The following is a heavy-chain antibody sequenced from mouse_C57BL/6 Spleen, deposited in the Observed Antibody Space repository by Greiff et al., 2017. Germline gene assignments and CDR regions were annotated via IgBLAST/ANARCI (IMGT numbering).Heavy chain of an antibody. Sequence: VQLQQSGPELVKPGASVKLSCKASGYTFTSYDINWVKQRPGQGLEWIGWIYPRDGSTKYNEKFQGKATFTVDTSSSTAYMELHSLTSEDSAVYFCARNYYGSSYADYYAMDYWGQGTSVTVSS. CDR3: ARNYYGSSYADYYAMDY. V-gene: IGHV1-85*01. CDR1: GYTFTSYD. CDR2: IYPRDGST. J-gene: IGHJ4*01. D-gene: IGHD1-1*01.